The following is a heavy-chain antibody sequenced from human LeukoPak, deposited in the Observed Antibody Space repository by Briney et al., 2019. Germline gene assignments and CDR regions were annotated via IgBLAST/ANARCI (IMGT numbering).Heavy chain of an antibody. D-gene: IGHD1-26*01. CDR2: IYYSGSTT. V-gene: IGHV4-39*02. J-gene: IGHJ4*02. CDR3: VRDRGEFSYSHDY. Sequence: SETLSLTCTVSGASISSSMYYWGLIRQPPGKGLEWIGCIYYSGSTTYYNPSLKSRVTMSVDTSENHFSLRLSSVTAADTAVYYCVRDRGEFSYSHDYWGQGTLVTVSS. CDR1: GASISSSMYY.